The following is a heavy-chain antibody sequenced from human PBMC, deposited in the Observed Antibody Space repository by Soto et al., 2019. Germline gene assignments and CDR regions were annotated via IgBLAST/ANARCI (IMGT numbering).Heavy chain of an antibody. CDR3: ATLVDRGVKDY. D-gene: IGHD3-10*01. CDR1: GFTFSNYG. V-gene: IGHV3-33*01. CDR2: TWNDGNSK. Sequence: QLYLVESGGGVVQPGRSLTLSCAASGFTFSNYGMHWVRQAPGKGLEWVAVTWNDGNSKYYRDSVKGRFTISRDNSKNTLSLQMNDLRDEDTAVYYCATLVDRGVKDYWGLGTLVSVSS. J-gene: IGHJ4*02.